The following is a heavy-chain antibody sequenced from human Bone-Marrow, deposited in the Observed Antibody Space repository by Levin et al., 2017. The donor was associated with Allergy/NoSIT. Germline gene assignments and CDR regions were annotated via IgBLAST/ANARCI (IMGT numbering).Heavy chain of an antibody. V-gene: IGHV3-9*02. D-gene: IGHD6-13*01. Sequence: RPGGSLRLSCAASGFTSDDYAMHWVRQAPGKGLEWVSGISWNSGVIAYADSVKGRFTISRDNAKNSIYLQMNSLRPEDTAFYYCAKQSASSWYGGSGYYFDFWGQGTLVTVSS. CDR2: ISWNSGVI. CDR1: GFTSDDYA. CDR3: AKQSASSWYGGSGYYFDF. J-gene: IGHJ4*02.